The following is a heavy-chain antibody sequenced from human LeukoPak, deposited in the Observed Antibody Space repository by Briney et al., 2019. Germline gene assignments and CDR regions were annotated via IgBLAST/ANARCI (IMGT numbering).Heavy chain of an antibody. CDR1: GGSISSYY. Sequence: SETLSLTCTVSGGSISSYYWSWIRQPPGKGLEWIGYIYYSGSTNYNPSLKSRVTISVDTSKNPFSLKLSSVTAADTAVYYCASSGNYNWFDPWGQGTLVTVSS. CDR2: IYYSGST. D-gene: IGHD1-1*01. V-gene: IGHV4-59*01. J-gene: IGHJ5*02. CDR3: ASSGNYNWFDP.